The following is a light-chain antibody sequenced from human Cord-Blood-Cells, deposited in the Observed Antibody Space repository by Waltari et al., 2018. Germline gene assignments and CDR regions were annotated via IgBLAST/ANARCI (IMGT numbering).Light chain of an antibody. CDR2: AAS. CDR3: QQSYSTPFT. V-gene: IGKV1-39*01. J-gene: IGKJ3*01. CDR1: QSISSY. Sequence: DIQMTQSPSSLSASVGDRVTITCRASQSISSYLNWYQQKPGKATKLLIYAASSLQSGVPSRFSGSGSGTEFTLTISSLQPSEFATYYCQQSYSTPFTFGPGTKVDIK.